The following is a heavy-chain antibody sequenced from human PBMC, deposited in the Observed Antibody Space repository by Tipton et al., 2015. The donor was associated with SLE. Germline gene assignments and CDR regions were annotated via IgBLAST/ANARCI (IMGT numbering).Heavy chain of an antibody. D-gene: IGHD5-12*01. CDR3: ARGGDIVATRGWYYLDV. CDR2: ISRSGST. V-gene: IGHV4-30-4*08. J-gene: IGHJ6*03. Sequence: LRLSCSVSGFSVTNGDYYWTWIRQLPGKGLEWIGYISRSGSTHYNPSLKSRVTISVDTSKNQFSLKLSSVTAADTAVYYCARGGDIVATRGWYYLDVWGKGTTVTVSS. CDR1: GFSVTNGDYY.